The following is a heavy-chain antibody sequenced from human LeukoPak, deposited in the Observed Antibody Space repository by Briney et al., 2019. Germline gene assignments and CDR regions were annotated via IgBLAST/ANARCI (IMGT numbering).Heavy chain of an antibody. J-gene: IGHJ4*02. CDR1: GYTPTELS. D-gene: IGHD3-9*01. V-gene: IGHV1-24*01. CDR2: FDPEDGET. CDR3: ATDPSGVPLTGYPY. Sequence: ASVKVSCKVSGYTPTELSMHWVRQAPGKGLEWMGGFDPEDGETIYAQKFQGRVTMTEDTSTDTAYMELSSLRSEDTAVYYCATDPSGVPLTGYPYWGQGTLVTVSS.